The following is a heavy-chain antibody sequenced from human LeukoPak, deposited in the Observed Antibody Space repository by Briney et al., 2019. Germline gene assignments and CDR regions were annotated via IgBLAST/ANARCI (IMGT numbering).Heavy chain of an antibody. Sequence: ASVKVSCKASGYTFTSYAMHWMRQAPGQRLEWMGWINAGNGNTKYSQKFQGRVTITGDTSASTAYMELSSLRSEDTAVYYCAREGSGYAFGDYWGQGTLVTVSS. CDR3: AREGSGYAFGDY. D-gene: IGHD5-12*01. CDR1: GYTFTSYA. V-gene: IGHV1-3*01. CDR2: INAGNGNT. J-gene: IGHJ4*02.